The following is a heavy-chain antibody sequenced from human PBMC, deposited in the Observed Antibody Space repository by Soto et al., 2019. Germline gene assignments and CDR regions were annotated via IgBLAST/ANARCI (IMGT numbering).Heavy chain of an antibody. CDR3: ARAQPNSSSWKEAFDI. CDR1: GYTFTNYY. J-gene: IGHJ3*02. V-gene: IGHV1-46*01. D-gene: IGHD6-13*01. CDR2: INPSGGST. Sequence: QVQLVQSGAEVKKPGASVKVSCKASGYTFTNYYIHWVRQAPGQGLEWMGIINPSGGSTTYAQKFQGRVTMTRDPSTSTVYMELSSLRSEDTAVYYCARAQPNSSSWKEAFDIWGQGTMVTVSS.